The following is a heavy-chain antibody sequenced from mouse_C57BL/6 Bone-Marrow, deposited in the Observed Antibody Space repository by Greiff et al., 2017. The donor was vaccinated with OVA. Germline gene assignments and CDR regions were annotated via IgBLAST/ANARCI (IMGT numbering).Heavy chain of an antibody. J-gene: IGHJ2*01. V-gene: IGHV1-75*01. CDR1: GYTFTDYY. Sequence: QVQLKQSGPELVKPGASVKISCKASGYTFTDYYINWVKQRPGQGLEWIGWIFPGSGSTYYNEKFKGKATLTVDKSSSTAYMLLSSLTSEDSAVDFCARNYYSNYGYFDYWGQGTTLTVSA. CDR3: ARNYYSNYGYFDY. CDR2: IFPGSGST. D-gene: IGHD2-5*01.